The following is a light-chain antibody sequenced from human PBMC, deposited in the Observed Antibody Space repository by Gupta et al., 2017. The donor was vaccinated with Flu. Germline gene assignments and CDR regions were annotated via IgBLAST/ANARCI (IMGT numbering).Light chain of an antibody. V-gene: IGLV2-11*01. CDR3: CSYSGRYTLWV. CDR2: DVT. CDR1: SSDIGGFTY. Sequence: QSALTQPRSVSGSPGQSVTISCTGTSSDIGGFTYVSWYQQHPGKAPKFMIYDVTKRPSGVPDRFSGSKSGNTASLTISGLQAEDEADYYCCSYSGRYTLWVFGTGTKVTVL. J-gene: IGLJ1*01.